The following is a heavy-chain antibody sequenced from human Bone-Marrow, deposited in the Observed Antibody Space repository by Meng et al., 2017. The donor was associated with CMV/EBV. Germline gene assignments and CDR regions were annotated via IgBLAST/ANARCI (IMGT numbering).Heavy chain of an antibody. CDR3: ARRHHYDFWSGYVFWFDP. V-gene: IGHV1-8*01. J-gene: IGHJ5*02. CDR1: YTFTSYH. D-gene: IGHD3-3*01. Sequence: YTFTSYHINWVRPATGQGLEWMGWMNPNSGNTGYAQKFQGRVPMTRNTSISTAYMELSSLRSEDTAVYYCARRHHYDFWSGYVFWFDPWGQGTLVTVSS. CDR2: MNPNSGNT.